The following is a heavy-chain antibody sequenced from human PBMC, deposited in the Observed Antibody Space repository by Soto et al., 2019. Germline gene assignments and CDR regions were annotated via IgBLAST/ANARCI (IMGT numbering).Heavy chain of an antibody. V-gene: IGHV3-30*18. D-gene: IGHD3-3*01. CDR1: GFNFANFG. J-gene: IGHJ1*01. CDR3: AKEENQNYDVDH. CDR2: ISRDGRGE. Sequence: QVQLVESGGGVVQPGGSLTISCVGSGFNFANFGIQWIRQAPGKGLEWVAIISRDGRGEHFADSVKGRFAISKDNSKNTVYLQMTGLRPDDTAVYHSAKEENQNYDVDHWGQGTLVTVST.